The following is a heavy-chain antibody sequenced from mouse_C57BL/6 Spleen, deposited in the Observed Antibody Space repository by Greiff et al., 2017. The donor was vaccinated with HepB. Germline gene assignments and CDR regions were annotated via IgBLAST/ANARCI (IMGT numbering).Heavy chain of an antibody. Sequence: EVQRVESGGGLVKPGGSLKLSCAASGFTFSDYGMHWVRQAPEKGLEWVAYISSGSSTIYYADTVKGRFTISRDNAKNTLFLQLTSLRSEDTAMYYCERRGYYGSSYYYAMDYWGQGTSVTVSS. CDR2: ISSGSSTI. CDR3: ERRGYYGSSYYYAMDY. D-gene: IGHD1-1*01. V-gene: IGHV5-17*01. CDR1: GFTFSDYG. J-gene: IGHJ4*01.